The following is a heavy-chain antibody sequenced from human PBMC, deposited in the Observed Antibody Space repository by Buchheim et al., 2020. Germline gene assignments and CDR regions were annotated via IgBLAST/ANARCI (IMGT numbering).Heavy chain of an antibody. D-gene: IGHD4-17*01. CDR2: ISSSGSTV. CDR1: GFTFSNFE. Sequence: EVQLVESGGGLVQPGGSLRLSCIASGFTFSNFEMNWVRQAPGKGLEWVSYISSSGSTVYYADSVKGRFTVSRDDAKHSLYLQMNSLRAEDTAVYYCSRGPNTVTTPGDYWGQGTL. V-gene: IGHV3-48*03. CDR3: SRGPNTVTTPGDY. J-gene: IGHJ4*02.